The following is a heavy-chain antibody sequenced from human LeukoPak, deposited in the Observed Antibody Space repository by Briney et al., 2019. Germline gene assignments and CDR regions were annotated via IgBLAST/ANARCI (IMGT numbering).Heavy chain of an antibody. CDR1: GFTFSTYW. V-gene: IGHV3-74*01. J-gene: IGHJ4*02. Sequence: PGGSLRLSCAASGFTFSTYWMHWVRQVPGQGLVWVSRINSDGSSTNYADSVKGRFTISRDNAKNTVYLQMNSLRAEDTAVYYCANGQGLYYWGQGTLVTVSS. CDR2: INSDGSST. D-gene: IGHD6-19*01. CDR3: ANGQGLYY.